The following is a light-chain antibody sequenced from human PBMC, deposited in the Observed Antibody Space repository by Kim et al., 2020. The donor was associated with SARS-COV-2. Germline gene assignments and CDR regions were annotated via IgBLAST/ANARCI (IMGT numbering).Light chain of an antibody. CDR2: DVS. CDR3: CSYAGSYTWV. J-gene: IGLJ3*02. CDR1: SNVVGDSHF. Sequence: GQSGPISSTGTSNVVGDSHFVSWYQQHPGKAPQRIIYDVSERPSGVPDRFSGSKSDNTASLTISGLQAEDEADYYCCSYAGSYTWVFGGGTQLTIL. V-gene: IGLV2-11*03.